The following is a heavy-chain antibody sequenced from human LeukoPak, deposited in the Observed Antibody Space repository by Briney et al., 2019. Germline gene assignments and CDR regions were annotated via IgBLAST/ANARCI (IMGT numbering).Heavy chain of an antibody. D-gene: IGHD4-17*01. Sequence: PGGSLRLSCAASGFTFSSYEMNWVRQAPGKGLEWVSYISSSGSTIYYADSVKGRFTISRDNAKNSLYLQMNSLRAEDTAVYYCARTTVTAGRTNWFDPWGQGTLVIVSS. J-gene: IGHJ5*02. V-gene: IGHV3-48*03. CDR2: ISSSGSTI. CDR1: GFTFSSYE. CDR3: ARTTVTAGRTNWFDP.